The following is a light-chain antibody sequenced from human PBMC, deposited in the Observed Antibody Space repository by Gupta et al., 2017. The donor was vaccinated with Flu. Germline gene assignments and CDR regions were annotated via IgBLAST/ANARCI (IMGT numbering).Light chain of an antibody. Sequence: GERATRSCRASQSVSSSYLAWYQQKPGQAPRLLIYGASSRATGIPDRFSGSGSGTDFTLTISRLEPEDFAVYYCQHYGSSPTFGPGTKVDIK. J-gene: IGKJ3*01. V-gene: IGKV3-20*01. CDR3: QHYGSSPT. CDR2: GAS. CDR1: QSVSSSY.